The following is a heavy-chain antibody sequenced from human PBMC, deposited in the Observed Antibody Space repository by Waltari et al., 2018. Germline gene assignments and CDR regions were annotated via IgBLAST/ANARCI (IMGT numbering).Heavy chain of an antibody. D-gene: IGHD5-18*01. J-gene: IGHJ4*02. CDR3: ASSRGYSYFFDY. Sequence: EVQLVESGGGLVKPGGSLRLSCAASGFTFSSYSMNWVRQAPGRGLEWVSSISGTTGYIYYIDSVKGRFTVSRDNAKNSLFLQMNSLRAEDTAVYYCASSRGYSYFFDYWGQGTLVTVSS. CDR2: ISGTTGYI. V-gene: IGHV3-21*01. CDR1: GFTFSSYS.